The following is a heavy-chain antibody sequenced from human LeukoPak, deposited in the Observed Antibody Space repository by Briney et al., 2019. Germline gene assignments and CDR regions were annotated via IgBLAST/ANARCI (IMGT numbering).Heavy chain of an antibody. J-gene: IGHJ5*02. CDR3: ASNYYGSGSRFNWFDP. Sequence: SETLSLTCTVSGYSISSGYYWGWIRQPPGKGLEWIGSIYHSGSTYYNPSLKSRVTISVDTSKNQFSLKLSSVTAADTAVYYCASNYYGSGSRFNWFDPWGQGTLVTVSS. CDR2: IYHSGST. CDR1: GYSISSGYY. D-gene: IGHD3-10*01. V-gene: IGHV4-38-2*02.